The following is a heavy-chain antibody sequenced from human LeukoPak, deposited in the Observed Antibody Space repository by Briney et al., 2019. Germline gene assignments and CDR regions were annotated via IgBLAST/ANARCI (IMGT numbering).Heavy chain of an antibody. D-gene: IGHD3-22*01. CDR1: GFTFSNCW. J-gene: IGHJ4*02. CDR3: ARGYSDSSGIDY. CDR2: IKQDGNEK. V-gene: IGHV3-7*04. Sequence: TGGSLRLSCAASGFTFSNCWMTWVRQAPGKGLEWVANIKQDGNEKYYVDSVKGRFTVSRDNAKNSLYLQMNSLRAEDTAVYYCARGYSDSSGIDYWGQGTLVTASS.